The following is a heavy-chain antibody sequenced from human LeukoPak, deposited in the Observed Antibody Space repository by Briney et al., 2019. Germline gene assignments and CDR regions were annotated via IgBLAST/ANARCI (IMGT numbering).Heavy chain of an antibody. J-gene: IGHJ6*03. CDR3: ARQSKYGFWSGYYYYYYMDV. Sequence: PSETLCLTPTVSGGSISSSNYYWGWIRPPPGKWLGLIGSIYYSVSTSYNPSLKSRATLSVDTSKNQFSLKLSSVTAADTAVYYCARQSKYGFWSGYYYYYYMDVWGKGTTVTVSS. CDR1: GGSISSSNYY. D-gene: IGHD3-3*01. V-gene: IGHV4-39*01. CDR2: IYYSVST.